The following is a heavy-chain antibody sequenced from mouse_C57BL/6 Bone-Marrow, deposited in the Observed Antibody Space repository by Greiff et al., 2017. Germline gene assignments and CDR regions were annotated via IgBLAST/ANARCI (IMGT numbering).Heavy chain of an antibody. V-gene: IGHV1-59*01. D-gene: IGHD4-1*01. Sequence: QVQLQQPGAELVRPGTSVKLSCKASGYTFTSYWMHWVKQRPGQGLEWIGVIDPSDSYTNYNQKFKGKATLTVDTSSSTAYMQLSSLTSEEAAVYYCERLWDGDYWGQGTTLTVSA. CDR1: GYTFTSYW. J-gene: IGHJ2*01. CDR3: ERLWDGDY. CDR2: IDPSDSYT.